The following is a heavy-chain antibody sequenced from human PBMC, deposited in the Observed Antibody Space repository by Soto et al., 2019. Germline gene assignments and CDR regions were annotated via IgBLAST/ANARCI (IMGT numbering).Heavy chain of an antibody. J-gene: IGHJ4*02. Sequence: SETLSLTCTVSGGSISSGDYYWSWIRQPPGKGLEWIGYIYYSGSTYYNPSLKSRVTISVDTSKNQFSLKLSSVTAADTAVYDCARGDYYDSSGYYYFDYWGQGTLVTVSS. D-gene: IGHD3-22*01. CDR3: ARGDYYDSSGYYYFDY. CDR2: IYYSGST. V-gene: IGHV4-30-4*01. CDR1: GGSISSGDYY.